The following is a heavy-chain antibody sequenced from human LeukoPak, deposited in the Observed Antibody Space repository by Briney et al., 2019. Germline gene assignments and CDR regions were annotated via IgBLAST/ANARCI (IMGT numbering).Heavy chain of an antibody. D-gene: IGHD3-10*01. Sequence: GASVKVSCKASGYTFTSYGISWVRQAPGQGLEWMGWISAYNGNTKYSQKFQGRVTITRDTSASTAYMELSSLRSEDTAVYYCAREGSGSRSYYFDYWGQGTLVTVSS. CDR3: AREGSGSRSYYFDY. V-gene: IGHV1-18*01. J-gene: IGHJ4*02. CDR2: ISAYNGNT. CDR1: GYTFTSYG.